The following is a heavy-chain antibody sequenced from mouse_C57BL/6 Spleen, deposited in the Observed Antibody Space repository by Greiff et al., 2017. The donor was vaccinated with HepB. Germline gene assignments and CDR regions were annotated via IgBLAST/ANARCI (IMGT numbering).Heavy chain of an antibody. Sequence: VQLQQSGAELVKPGASVKLSCKASGYTFTSYWMHWVKQRPGQGLEWIGMIHPNSGSTNYNEKFKSKATLTVDKSSSTAYMQLSSLTSEDSAVYYCARGAIVTSRFAYWGQGTLVTVSA. J-gene: IGHJ3*01. D-gene: IGHD2-5*01. V-gene: IGHV1-64*01. CDR1: GYTFTSYW. CDR2: IHPNSGST. CDR3: ARGAIVTSRFAY.